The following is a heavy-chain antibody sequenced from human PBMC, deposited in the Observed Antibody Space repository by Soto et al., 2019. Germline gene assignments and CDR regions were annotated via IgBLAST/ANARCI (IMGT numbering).Heavy chain of an antibody. V-gene: IGHV1-69*06. J-gene: IGHJ4*01. CDR3: ARGRVRGAKGGRHFDS. D-gene: IGHD3-10*01. Sequence: SVKVSCKTSGGTLSNSAINWVRQAPGQGLEWMGSFTPIFGSTFYAQNFQDRVTITADKSTGTAYIELSSLTSEDTAMYFCARGRVRGAKGGRHFDSWGHGILVTVSS. CDR2: FTPIFGST. CDR1: GGTLSNSA.